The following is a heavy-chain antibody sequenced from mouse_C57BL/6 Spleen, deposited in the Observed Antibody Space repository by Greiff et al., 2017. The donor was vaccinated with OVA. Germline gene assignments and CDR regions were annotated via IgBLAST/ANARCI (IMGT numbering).Heavy chain of an antibody. Sequence: LVESGAELVKPGASVKISCKASGYAFSSYWMNWVKQRPGKGLEWIGQIYPGDGDTNYNGKFKGKATLTADKSSSTAYMQLSSLTSEDSAVYYCAVYYGSSHFDYWGQGTTLTVSS. CDR3: AVYYGSSHFDY. CDR2: IYPGDGDT. CDR1: GYAFSSYW. D-gene: IGHD1-1*01. J-gene: IGHJ2*01. V-gene: IGHV1-80*01.